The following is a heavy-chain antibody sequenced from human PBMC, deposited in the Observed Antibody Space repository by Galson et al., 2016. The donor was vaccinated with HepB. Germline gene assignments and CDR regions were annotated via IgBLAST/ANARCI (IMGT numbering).Heavy chain of an antibody. CDR3: ARSSYDFWSVPWRY. J-gene: IGHJ4*02. V-gene: IGHV4-39*02. CDR2: IYYTGTT. Sequence: ETLSLTCTVSGGSISINNFYWGWIRQSPGKGLEWIGSIYYTGTTYYKPSLRSRVAISVDTSRNHFSLRLSSLTAADTALYYCARSSYDFWSVPWRYWGQGTLVTVSS. CDR1: GGSISINNFY. D-gene: IGHD3-3*01.